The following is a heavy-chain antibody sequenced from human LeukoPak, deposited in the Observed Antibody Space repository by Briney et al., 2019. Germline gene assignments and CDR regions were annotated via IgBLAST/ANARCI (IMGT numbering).Heavy chain of an antibody. D-gene: IGHD2-15*01. Sequence: ASVKVSCKASGYTFTGYYMHWVRQAPGQGLEWMGWINPNSGGTNYAQKFQGRVTMTRDTSISTAYMELSRLRSDDTAVYYCARDRRRVCSGGSCRPSNWFDPWGQGTLVTVSS. J-gene: IGHJ5*02. CDR1: GYTFTGYY. V-gene: IGHV1-2*02. CDR2: INPNSGGT. CDR3: ARDRRRVCSGGSCRPSNWFDP.